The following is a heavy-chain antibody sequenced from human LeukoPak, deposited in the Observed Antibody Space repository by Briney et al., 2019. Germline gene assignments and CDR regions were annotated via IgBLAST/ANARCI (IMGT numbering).Heavy chain of an antibody. Sequence: ASVKVSCKVSGYTLTELSMHWVRQAPGKGLEWMGGFDPEDGETIYAQKFQGRVTMTEDTSTDTAYMELSSLRSGDTAVYYCATVRYLVGATLPYFDYWGQGTLVTVSS. CDR3: ATVRYLVGATLPYFDY. CDR1: GYTLTELS. V-gene: IGHV1-24*01. J-gene: IGHJ4*02. D-gene: IGHD1-26*01. CDR2: FDPEDGET.